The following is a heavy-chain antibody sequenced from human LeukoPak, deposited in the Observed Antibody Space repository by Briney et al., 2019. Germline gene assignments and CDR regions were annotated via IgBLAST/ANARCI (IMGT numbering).Heavy chain of an antibody. V-gene: IGHV3-21*01. Sequence: GGSLRLSCAASGFTFSSYSMNWVRQAPGKGLEWVSSISSSSSYIYYADSVKGRFTISRDNAKNSLYLQMNSLRAEDTAVYYCAKDHQVGAIISSFDYWGQGTLVTVSS. CDR2: ISSSSSYI. CDR1: GFTFSSYS. CDR3: AKDHQVGAIISSFDY. D-gene: IGHD1-26*01. J-gene: IGHJ4*02.